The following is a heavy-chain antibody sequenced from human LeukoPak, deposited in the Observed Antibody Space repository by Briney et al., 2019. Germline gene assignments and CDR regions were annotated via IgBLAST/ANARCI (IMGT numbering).Heavy chain of an antibody. Sequence: GASVKVSCKASGYTFTGYYMHWVRQAPGQGLEWMGWINPNSGGTNYAQRLQGRVTITTDESTSTAYMELSSLRSEDTAVYYCSYCSSTSCSRYYYYMDVWGKGTTVTVSS. V-gene: IGHV1-2*02. D-gene: IGHD2-2*01. CDR3: SYCSSTSCSRYYYYMDV. CDR2: INPNSGGT. CDR1: GYTFTGYY. J-gene: IGHJ6*03.